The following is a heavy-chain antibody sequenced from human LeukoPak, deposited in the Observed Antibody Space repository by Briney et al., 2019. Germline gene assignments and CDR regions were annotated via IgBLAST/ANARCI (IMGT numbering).Heavy chain of an antibody. CDR1: GGSITSGDYT. V-gene: IGHV4-30-2*01. CDR2: IYQNGTP. Sequence: PSQTLSLTCAVSGGSITSGDYTWSWIRQPPGKGLEWIGFIYQNGTPYYNPSLKSRVTMSVDTSKNQFSLNLSSVTAADTAVYYCASGGNSGSYNLLWGQGTLVTVSS. CDR3: ASGGNSGSYNLL. J-gene: IGHJ4*02. D-gene: IGHD3-10*01.